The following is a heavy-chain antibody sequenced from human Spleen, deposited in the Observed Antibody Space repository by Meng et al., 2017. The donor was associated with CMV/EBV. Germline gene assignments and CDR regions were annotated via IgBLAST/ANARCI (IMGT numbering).Heavy chain of an antibody. CDR1: GGSFSGYY. D-gene: IGHD3-22*01. CDR3: ARGRSGYYGGPYFDY. Sequence: QVKLQRWGAGLLKPSEALSLTCAVYGGSFSGYYWSWIRQPPGKGLEWIGEINHSGSTNYNPSLKSRVTISVDTSKNQFSLKLSSVTAADTAVYYCARGRSGYYGGPYFDYWGQGTLVTVSS. V-gene: IGHV4-34*01. CDR2: INHSGST. J-gene: IGHJ4*02.